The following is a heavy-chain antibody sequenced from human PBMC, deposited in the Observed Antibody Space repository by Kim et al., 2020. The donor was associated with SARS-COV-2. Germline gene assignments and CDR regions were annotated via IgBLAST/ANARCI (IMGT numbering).Heavy chain of an antibody. CDR2: IIPIFGTA. D-gene: IGHD3-16*02. CDR3: ASLMSMGELSDY. J-gene: IGHJ4*02. Sequence: SVKVSCKASGGTFSSYAISWVRQAPGQGLEWMGGIIPIFGTANYAQKFQGRVTITADESTSTAYMELSSLRSEDTAVYYCASLMSMGELSDYWGQGTLVTVSS. CDR1: GGTFSSYA. V-gene: IGHV1-69*13.